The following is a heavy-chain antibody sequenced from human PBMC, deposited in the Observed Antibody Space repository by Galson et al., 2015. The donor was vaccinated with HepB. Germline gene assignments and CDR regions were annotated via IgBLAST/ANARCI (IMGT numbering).Heavy chain of an antibody. V-gene: IGHV1-46*01. J-gene: IGHJ5*02. CDR2: INPSGGST. D-gene: IGHD6-19*01. CDR3: ARVIAVAGRWFDP. CDR1: GYTFTSYY. Sequence: SVKVSCKASGYTFTSYYMHWVRQAPGQGLEWMGIINPSGGSTSYAQKFQGRVTMTRDTSTSTVYMELSSLRSEDTAVYYCARVIAVAGRWFDPWGQGTLVTVSS.